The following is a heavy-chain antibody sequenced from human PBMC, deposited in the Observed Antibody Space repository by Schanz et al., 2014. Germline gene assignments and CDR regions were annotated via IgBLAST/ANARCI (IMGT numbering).Heavy chain of an antibody. Sequence: QLMQSGSEVRKPGASVKVSCKASGYIFGSHGMTWVRQAPGQGPELMGWINAHTGNTQYAQKFQGGVNMTRDTSLKTAYMEMTDLKFEDAGLYYGAIHYGDRPLWGQGALIAVSS. V-gene: IGHV1-8*01. CDR1: GYIFGSHG. D-gene: IGHD4-17*01. CDR3: AIHYGDRPL. CDR2: INAHTGNT. J-gene: IGHJ4*02.